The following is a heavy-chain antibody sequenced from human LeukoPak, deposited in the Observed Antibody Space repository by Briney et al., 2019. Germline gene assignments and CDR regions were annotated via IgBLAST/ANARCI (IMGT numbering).Heavy chain of an antibody. CDR3: IQLWPN. Sequence: GGSLRLSCAASGFTFTTYSMNWVRQAPGKGLEWVSSITSSSTSMYYADSVKGRFTISRDNAKNSLYLQMNSLRAEDAAVYYCIQLWPNWGQGTQVAVSS. D-gene: IGHD5-18*01. J-gene: IGHJ4*02. V-gene: IGHV3-21*01. CDR1: GFTFTTYS. CDR2: ITSSSTSM.